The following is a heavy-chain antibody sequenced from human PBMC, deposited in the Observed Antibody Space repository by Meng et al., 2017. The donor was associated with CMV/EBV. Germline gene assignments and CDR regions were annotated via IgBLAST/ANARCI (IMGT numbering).Heavy chain of an antibody. CDR2: IKQDGSEK. CDR3: ARVFEDRRTYYDILTGYYNPNWFDP. V-gene: IGHV3-7*01. CDR1: GFTFSSYW. Sequence: GGSLRLSCAASGFTFSSYWMSWVRQAPGKGLEWVANIKQDGSEKYYVDSVKGRFTISRDNAKNSLYLQMNNLRAEDTAVYYCARVFEDRRTYYDILTGYYNPNWFDPWGQGTLVTVSS. D-gene: IGHD3-9*01. J-gene: IGHJ5*02.